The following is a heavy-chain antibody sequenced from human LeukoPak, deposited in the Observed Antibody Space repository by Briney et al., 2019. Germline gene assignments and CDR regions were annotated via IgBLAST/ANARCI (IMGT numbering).Heavy chain of an antibody. CDR2: ISSSSSYI. J-gene: IGHJ4*02. D-gene: IGHD6-13*01. CDR1: GFTFSSYS. V-gene: IGHV3-21*04. Sequence: PGGSLRLSCAASGFTFSSYSMNWVRQAPGKGLEWVSSISSSSSYIYYADSVKGRFTISRDNAKNSLYLQMNSLRAEDTAVYYCAKHEVAAAGRHPLDYWGQGTLVTVSS. CDR3: AKHEVAAAGRHPLDY.